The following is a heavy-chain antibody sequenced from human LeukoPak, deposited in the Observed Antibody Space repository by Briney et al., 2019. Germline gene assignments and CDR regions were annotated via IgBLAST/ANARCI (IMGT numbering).Heavy chain of an antibody. D-gene: IGHD3-16*02. CDR3: ARYRSVTSLFFDY. J-gene: IGHJ4*02. V-gene: IGHV3-30*04. CDR1: GFSFRSYA. Sequence: QAGGSLRLSCAASGFSFRSYAMHWVRQAPGKGLEWVALILYDGSNEYYADSVKGRFTISRDNSKDTLYLQMNSLRAEDTAVYYCARYRSVTSLFFDYWGQGTLVTVSS. CDR2: ILYDGSNE.